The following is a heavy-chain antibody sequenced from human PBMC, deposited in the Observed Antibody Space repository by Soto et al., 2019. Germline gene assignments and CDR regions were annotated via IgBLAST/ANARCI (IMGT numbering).Heavy chain of an antibody. CDR2: IYHRDST. J-gene: IGHJ4*02. Sequence: PSETLSLTCTVSGDSISAYSWSWIRQAPGRGPEWIGYIYHRDSTYYNPSLRSRVTISVDRSANQFSLRLISVTAADSAVYYCARGFSRIAARQGDYFDSWGRGILVTVSS. V-gene: IGHV4-30-2*01. D-gene: IGHD6-6*01. CDR3: ARGFSRIAARQGDYFDS. CDR1: GDSISAYS.